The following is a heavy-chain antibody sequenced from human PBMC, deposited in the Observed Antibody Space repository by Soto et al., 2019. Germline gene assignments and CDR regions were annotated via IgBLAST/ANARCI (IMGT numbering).Heavy chain of an antibody. CDR3: ARTFESSGYYPFQH. D-gene: IGHD3-22*01. Sequence: SETLSLTCTVSGGSVSKGYYYWSWIRQSPGKGLEWIGYIYSSGSSNYNPSLKSRVTISLDTSKNQFSLKLTSVTAADTAVYYCARTFESSGYYPFQHWGQGTFVTVSS. CDR1: GGSVSKGYYY. CDR2: IYSSGSS. V-gene: IGHV4-61*01. J-gene: IGHJ1*01.